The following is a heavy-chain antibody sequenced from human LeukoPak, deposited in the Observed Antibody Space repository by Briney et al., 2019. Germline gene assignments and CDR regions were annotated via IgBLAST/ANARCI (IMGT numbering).Heavy chain of an antibody. CDR2: ISYDGSNK. Sequence: GGSLRLSCAASGFTFSNYAMSWVRQAPGKGLEWVAVISYDGSNKYYADSVKGRFAISRDNSKNTLYLQMNSLRAEDTAVYYCAKDSMEGYCSSTSCSYFDYWGQGTLVTVSS. CDR3: AKDSMEGYCSSTSCSYFDY. D-gene: IGHD2-2*01. V-gene: IGHV3-30*18. J-gene: IGHJ4*02. CDR1: GFTFSNYA.